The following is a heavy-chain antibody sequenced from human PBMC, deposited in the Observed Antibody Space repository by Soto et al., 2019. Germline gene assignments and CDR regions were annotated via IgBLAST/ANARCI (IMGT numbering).Heavy chain of an antibody. CDR3: ARDETFAWNDDLDF. CDR1: GYTFTRYA. J-gene: IGHJ4*02. CDR2: INARTGNT. V-gene: IGHV1-3*01. D-gene: IGHD1-1*01. Sequence: QVLLVQSGAEVTKPGASVKVSCKASGYTFTRYAMHWVRQAPGQGLEWMGWINARTGNTKYSQKFQDRVTITRDTPASTAYMELSSLRSEATAIYYCARDETFAWNDDLDFWGQGTLVTVSS.